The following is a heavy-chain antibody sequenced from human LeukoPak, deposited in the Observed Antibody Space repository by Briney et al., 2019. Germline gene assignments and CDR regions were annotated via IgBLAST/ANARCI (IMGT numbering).Heavy chain of an antibody. CDR3: AKDSPRIAAAGRSEYFQH. V-gene: IGHV3-23*01. CDR2: ISGSGGST. CDR1: GFTFSSYA. J-gene: IGHJ1*01. Sequence: GGSLRLPCAASGFTFSSYAMSWVRQAPGKGLEWVSAISGSGGSTYYADSVKGRFTISRDNSKNTLYLQMNSLRAEDTAVYYCAKDSPRIAAAGRSEYFQHWGQGTLVTVSS. D-gene: IGHD6-13*01.